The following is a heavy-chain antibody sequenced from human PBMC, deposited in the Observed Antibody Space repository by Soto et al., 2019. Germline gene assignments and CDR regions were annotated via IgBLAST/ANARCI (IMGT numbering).Heavy chain of an antibody. CDR3: ARYNSYAIDY. J-gene: IGHJ4*02. V-gene: IGHV4-59*01. D-gene: IGHD2-8*01. Sequence: SLSCTVSGTSISRYYWSWIRQPPGKGLEWIANIHYSGTTNCNPSLASRVTLSVDTSKNQFSLKMTSVTAADRAMYFCARYNSYAIDYWGRGTLVTVSS. CDR2: IHYSGTT. CDR1: GTSISRYY.